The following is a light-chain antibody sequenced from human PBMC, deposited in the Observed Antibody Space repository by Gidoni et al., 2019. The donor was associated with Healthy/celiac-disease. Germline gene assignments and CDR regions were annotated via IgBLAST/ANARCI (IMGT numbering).Light chain of an antibody. CDR3: SSYTSSSTLV. CDR1: SSDVGGYNS. Sequence: QSALTQPASVSGSPGQSITLSCTGTSSDVGGYNSVSWDQQHPGKAPKLMIYEVSNRPSGVSNRFSGSKSGNTASLTISGLQAEDEADYYCSSYTSSSTLVFGGGTKLTVL. V-gene: IGLV2-14*01. CDR2: EVS. J-gene: IGLJ2*01.